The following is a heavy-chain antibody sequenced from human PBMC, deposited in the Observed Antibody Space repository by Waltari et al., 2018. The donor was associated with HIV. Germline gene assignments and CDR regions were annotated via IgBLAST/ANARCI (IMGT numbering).Heavy chain of an antibody. CDR3: ARSWSGSFDY. J-gene: IGHJ4*02. CDR2: IKGDGSVA. CDR1: GTPSGFTFGSFW. D-gene: IGHD3-3*01. V-gene: IGHV3-74*01. Sequence: DVQLVESGGGLVQPGGSLRLSCVASGTPSGFTFGSFWLHWVRQVPDKGLVWVARIKGDGSVAFYSDSVRGRFTISRDNSKNTLYLEMNDLGADDAGVYFCARSWSGSFDYWGQGALVSVSS.